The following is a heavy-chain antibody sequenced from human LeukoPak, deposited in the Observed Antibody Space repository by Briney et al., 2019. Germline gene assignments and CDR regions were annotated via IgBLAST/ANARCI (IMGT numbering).Heavy chain of an antibody. D-gene: IGHD3-3*01. CDR3: ARHLHRPTYYDFWSGYYYFDY. Sequence: PSETLSLACTVSGGSISPYFWSWIRQPPGKGLEGIGYISYSGSTNYNPSLKSRVTISVDTSKNQFSLKLSSVTAADTAVYYCARHLHRPTYYDFWSGYYYFDYWGQGTLVTVSS. CDR2: ISYSGST. J-gene: IGHJ4*02. CDR1: GGSISPYF. V-gene: IGHV4-59*08.